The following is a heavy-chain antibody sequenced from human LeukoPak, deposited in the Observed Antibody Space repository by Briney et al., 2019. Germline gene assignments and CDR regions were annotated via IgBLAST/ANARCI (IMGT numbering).Heavy chain of an antibody. CDR1: GFTFSSYG. V-gene: IGHV3-23*01. D-gene: IGHD6-19*01. CDR2: ISGGDTT. Sequence: GGSLRLSCAASGFTFSSYGMNWLRQAPGKGLXXXXTISGGDTTYYADSVKGRFTISRDNSKNTLYLQMNSLRAEDTAVYYCAREEEIRGSGFDYWGQGTLVTVSS. J-gene: IGHJ4*02. CDR3: AREEEIRGSGFDY.